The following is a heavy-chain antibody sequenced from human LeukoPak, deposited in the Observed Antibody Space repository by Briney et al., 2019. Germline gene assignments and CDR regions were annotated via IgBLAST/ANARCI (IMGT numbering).Heavy chain of an antibody. CDR1: GYTFTSYG. J-gene: IGHJ4*02. V-gene: IGHV1-18*01. Sequence: SVKVSCKASGYTFTSYGISWVRQAPGQGLEWMGWISAYNGNTNYAQKLQGRVTMTTDTSTSTAYMELRSLRSDDTAVYYCARELLYGSGGYPFDYWGQGTLVTVSS. CDR3: ARELLYGSGGYPFDY. D-gene: IGHD3-10*01. CDR2: ISAYNGNT.